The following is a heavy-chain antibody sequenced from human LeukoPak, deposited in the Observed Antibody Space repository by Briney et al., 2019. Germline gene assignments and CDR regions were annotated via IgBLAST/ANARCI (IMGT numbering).Heavy chain of an antibody. D-gene: IGHD6-13*01. CDR1: GFTVSSNY. J-gene: IGHJ4*02. Sequence: PGGSLRLSCAASGFTVSSNYMSWVRQAPGKGLEWVSVIYSGGSTYYADSVKGRFTISRDNSKNTLYLQMNSLRAEDTAVYYCARDHPSIAAAGPFDYWGQGTLVTASS. CDR2: IYSGGST. V-gene: IGHV3-66*02. CDR3: ARDHPSIAAAGPFDY.